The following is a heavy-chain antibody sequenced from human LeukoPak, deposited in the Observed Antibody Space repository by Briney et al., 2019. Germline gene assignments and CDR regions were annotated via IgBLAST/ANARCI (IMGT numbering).Heavy chain of an antibody. CDR3: ARDEMATILGAFDI. V-gene: IGHV1-18*01. D-gene: IGHD5-12*01. CDR2: ISAYNGNT. Sequence: ASVKVSCKASGYTFTSYGISWVRQAPGQGLEWMGWISAYNGNTNYAQKLQGRVTMTTDTSTSTAYMELRSLGSDDTAVYYCARDEMATILGAFDIWGQGTMVTVSS. CDR1: GYTFTSYG. J-gene: IGHJ3*02.